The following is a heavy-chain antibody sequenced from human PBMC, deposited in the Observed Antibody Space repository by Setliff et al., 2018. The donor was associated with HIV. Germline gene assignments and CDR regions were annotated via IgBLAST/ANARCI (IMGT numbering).Heavy chain of an antibody. D-gene: IGHD4-4*01. CDR3: VRDLTTIVTRKVFDF. CDR1: GFTFSSYV. CDR2: MSTGGGIK. J-gene: IGHJ3*01. Sequence: GGSLRLSCAATGFTFSSYVLHWVRQAPGKGLEWVAVMSTGGGIKICADSVKGRFTISRDNSRNTLFLQMNNLRPEDTATYYCVRDLTTIVTRKVFDFWGQGTMVTVSS. V-gene: IGHV3-30-3*01.